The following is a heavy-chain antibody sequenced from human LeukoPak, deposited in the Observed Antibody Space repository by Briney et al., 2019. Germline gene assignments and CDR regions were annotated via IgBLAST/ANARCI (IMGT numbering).Heavy chain of an antibody. Sequence: PSETLSLTCTVSGDSISSSSYYWGWIRQPPGKGLEWIGTIFYSGSTYYNPSLKSRVTISVDTSKNQFSLKLSSVTAEDTAVYYCARGLRTVRGVIMGYWGQGALVTVSS. CDR2: IFYSGST. D-gene: IGHD3-10*01. CDR3: ARGLRTVRGVIMGY. V-gene: IGHV4-39*01. J-gene: IGHJ4*02. CDR1: GDSISSSSYY.